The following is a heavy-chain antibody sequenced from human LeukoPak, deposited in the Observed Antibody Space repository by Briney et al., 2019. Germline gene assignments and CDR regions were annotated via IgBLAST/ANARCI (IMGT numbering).Heavy chain of an antibody. V-gene: IGHV3-7*04. Sequence: GGSLRLSCAASKFTFSDYYMTWVRQAPGKGPEWVAYMNQFGTEIKYLDSVKGRFTISRDNAKNSLYLWMSSLTADDTAVYYCARGTYYYEFWGQGTLVIVSS. D-gene: IGHD3/OR15-3a*01. J-gene: IGHJ4*02. CDR3: ARGTYYYEF. CDR2: MNQFGTEI. CDR1: KFTFSDYY.